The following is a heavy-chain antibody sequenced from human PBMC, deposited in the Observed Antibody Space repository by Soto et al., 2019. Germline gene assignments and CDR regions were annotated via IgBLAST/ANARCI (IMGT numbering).Heavy chain of an antibody. CDR2: MNPNSGNT. V-gene: IGHV1-8*01. Sequence: GASVKVSCKASGYTFTSYDINWVRQATGQGFEWMGWMNPNSGNTGYAQKFQGRVTMTRDTSITTAYMELSSLRSEDTAVYYCAKDLGAGMDYYGSGSYSGDAFDIWGQGTMVTVSS. D-gene: IGHD3-10*01. J-gene: IGHJ3*02. CDR3: AKDLGAGMDYYGSGSYSGDAFDI. CDR1: GYTFTSYD.